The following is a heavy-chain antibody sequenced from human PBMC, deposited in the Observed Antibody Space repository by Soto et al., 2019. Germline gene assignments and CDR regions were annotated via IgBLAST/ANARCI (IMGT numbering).Heavy chain of an antibody. V-gene: IGHV1-24*01. CDR3: ARAEYSVNYYNSSATAVYAFDI. D-gene: IGHD3-22*01. CDR2: FDPEDGET. J-gene: IGHJ3*02. Sequence: ASVKVSCKDSGYTLTELSMHWVRQAPGKGLEWMGGFDPEDGETIYAQKFQGRVTMTEDTSTDTAYMELSSLRSEDTAVYYCARAEYSVNYYNSSATAVYAFDIWGKGTMVTVSS. CDR1: GYTLTELS.